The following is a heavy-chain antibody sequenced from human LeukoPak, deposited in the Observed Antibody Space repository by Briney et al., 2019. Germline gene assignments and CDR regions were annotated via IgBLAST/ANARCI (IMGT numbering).Heavy chain of an antibody. CDR1: GFAFGSEA. CDR3: AREGVAGTGLDY. Sequence: GGSLRLSCAVSGFAFGSEAMSWVRQSPARGLEWVASISPGGGTTYYADYVKGRFTISRDNSKNSLFVQMNSLRAEDTAVYYCAREGVAGTGLDYWGQGTLVTVSS. J-gene: IGHJ4*02. CDR2: ISPGGGTT. V-gene: IGHV3-23*01. D-gene: IGHD6-13*01.